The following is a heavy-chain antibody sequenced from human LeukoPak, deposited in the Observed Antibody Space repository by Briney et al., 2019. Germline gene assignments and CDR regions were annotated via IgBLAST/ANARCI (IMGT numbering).Heavy chain of an antibody. V-gene: IGHV5-51*01. CDR3: ARQEYDILTGYYYFDY. D-gene: IGHD3-9*01. J-gene: IGHJ4*02. CDR1: GYSFTSYW. CDR2: IYPGDSDT. Sequence: GESLQISCEGSGYSFTSYWIGWVRQLPGKGLEWMGIIYPGDSDTRYSPSFQGQVTISADKSISTAYLQWSSLKASDTAMYYCARQEYDILTGYYYFDYWGQGTLVTVSS.